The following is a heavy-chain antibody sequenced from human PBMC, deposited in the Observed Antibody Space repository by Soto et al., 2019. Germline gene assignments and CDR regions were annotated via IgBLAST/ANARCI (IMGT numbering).Heavy chain of an antibody. J-gene: IGHJ6*03. CDR3: ATDSHRWGGMVRVRDYYYYMDV. V-gene: IGHV1-24*01. Sequence: ASVKVSCKVSGYTLTELSMHWVRQAPGKGLEWMGGFDPEDGETIYAQKFQGRVTMTEDTSTDTAYMELSSLRSEDTAVYYCATDSHRWGGMVRVRDYYYYMDVWGKGTTVTVSS. D-gene: IGHD3-10*01. CDR1: GYTLTELS. CDR2: FDPEDGET.